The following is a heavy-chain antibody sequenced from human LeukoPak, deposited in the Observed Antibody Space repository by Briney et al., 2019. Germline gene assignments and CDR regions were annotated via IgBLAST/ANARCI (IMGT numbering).Heavy chain of an antibody. D-gene: IGHD4/OR15-4a*01. CDR1: GYTLTDLS. CDR3: ATRWKLVPSFDY. V-gene: IGHV1-24*01. CDR2: FDPEDGET. J-gene: IGHJ4*02. Sequence: ASVKLSCKVSGYTLTDLSMHWVRQAPGKGLEWMGGFDPEDGETIYAQKFQGRVTMTEDTSTDTAYMELSSLRSEDTAVYYCATRWKLVPSFDYWGQGTLVTVSS.